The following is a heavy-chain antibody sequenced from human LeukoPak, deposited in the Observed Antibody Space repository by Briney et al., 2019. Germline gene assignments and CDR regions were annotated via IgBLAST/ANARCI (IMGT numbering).Heavy chain of an antibody. D-gene: IGHD3-22*01. Sequence: PGGSLRLSCAASGFTFSGSAMHWVRQASGKGLEWVGRIKTKPNSYATAYAASVKGRFTISRDDSKNTVYLQMNSLKTEDTAVYYCTTVRFYYYDSSGYAFDIWGQGTMVTVSS. V-gene: IGHV3-73*01. J-gene: IGHJ3*02. CDR1: GFTFSGSA. CDR2: IKTKPNSYAT. CDR3: TTVRFYYYDSSGYAFDI.